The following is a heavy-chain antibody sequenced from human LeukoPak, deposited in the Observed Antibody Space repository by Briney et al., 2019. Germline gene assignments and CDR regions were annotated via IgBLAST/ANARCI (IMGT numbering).Heavy chain of an antibody. V-gene: IGHV4-4*07. Sequence: SETLSLTCTVSGGSITIYYWSWIRQPAGKGLEWIGRIYTSGSTNYNPSLKSRVTMSVDTSKNQFSLKLSSVTAADTAVYYCARARNYYDNSGYYYEGDAFDIWGQGTMVTVSS. J-gene: IGHJ3*02. D-gene: IGHD3-22*01. CDR3: ARARNYYDNSGYYYEGDAFDI. CDR2: IYTSGST. CDR1: GGSITIYY.